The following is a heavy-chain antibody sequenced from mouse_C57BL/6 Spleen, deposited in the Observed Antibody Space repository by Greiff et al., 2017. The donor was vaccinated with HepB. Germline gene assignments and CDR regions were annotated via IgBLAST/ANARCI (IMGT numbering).Heavy chain of an antibody. CDR3: ARFYDGYYESMDY. V-gene: IGHV1-55*01. CDR2: IYPGSGST. CDR1: GYTFTSYW. Sequence: VQLQQPGAELVKPGASVKMSCKASGYTFTSYWITWVKQRPGQGLEWIGDIYPGSGSTNYNEKFKSKATLTVDTSSSTAYMQLSSLTSEDSAVYDGARFYDGYYESMDYWGQGTSVTVSS. D-gene: IGHD2-3*01. J-gene: IGHJ4*01.